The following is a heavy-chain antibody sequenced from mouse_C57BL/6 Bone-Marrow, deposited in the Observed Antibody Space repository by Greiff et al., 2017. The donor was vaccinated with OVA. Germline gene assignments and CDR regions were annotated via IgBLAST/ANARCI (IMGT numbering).Heavy chain of an antibody. J-gene: IGHJ4*01. D-gene: IGHD1-1*01. CDR1: GYTFTSYT. CDR3: ARSHGSSYEAMDD. V-gene: IGHV1-4*01. CDR2: INPRPGYT. Sequence: QVQLQQSRAELARPGASVTMSCKASGYTFTSYTMHWVNQRPGQGLEWIGYINPRPGYTTYHQKFKDKATLTADKSSSTAYMQLSSLTSEDSAVYYGARSHGSSYEAMDDWGQGTSVTVSS.